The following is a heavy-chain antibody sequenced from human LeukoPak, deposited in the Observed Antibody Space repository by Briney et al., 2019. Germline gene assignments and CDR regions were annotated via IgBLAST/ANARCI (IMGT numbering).Heavy chain of an antibody. CDR2: ISESSVYI. V-gene: IGHV3-21*01. CDR3: ARDKGGAAATLGFDY. J-gene: IGHJ4*02. CDR1: GFTFSSYI. D-gene: IGHD6-13*01. Sequence: PGGSLRLSCAGSGFTFSSYIMNWVRHAPGKGLEWVSSISESSVYINYADSVKGRFTISRDNSKNTLYLQMNSLRAEDTAVYYCARDKGGAAATLGFDYWGQGTLVTVSS.